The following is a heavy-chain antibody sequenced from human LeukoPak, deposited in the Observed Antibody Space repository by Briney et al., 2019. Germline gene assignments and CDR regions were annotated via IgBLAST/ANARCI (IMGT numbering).Heavy chain of an antibody. CDR3: APSRWYSSRWSYFQI. J-gene: IGHJ1*01. CDR1: GGTFSSYA. Sequence: ASVKVSCKASGGTFSSYAISWVRQAPGQGLEWMGRIISIFGTANYAQKFQGRVTITTDESTSTAYMELSSLRSEDTAVYYCAPSRWYSSRWSYFQIWGQGTLVTVSS. V-gene: IGHV1-69*05. D-gene: IGHD6-13*01. CDR2: IISIFGTA.